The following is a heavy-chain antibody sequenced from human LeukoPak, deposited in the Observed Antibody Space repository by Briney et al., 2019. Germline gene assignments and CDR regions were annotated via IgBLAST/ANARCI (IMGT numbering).Heavy chain of an antibody. CDR2: IYHGGTT. J-gene: IGHJ4*02. D-gene: IGHD4-23*01. Sequence: KSSETLSLTCAVSGGSITSSHWWSWARQPPGKGLEWIGEIYHGGTTNYIPSLKSRVTMSVDESKNQFSLKLSSVTAADTAVYYCATYFYGGDYAPYYFDYWGQGTLVTVSS. V-gene: IGHV4-4*02. CDR3: ATYFYGGDYAPYYFDY. CDR1: GGSITSSHW.